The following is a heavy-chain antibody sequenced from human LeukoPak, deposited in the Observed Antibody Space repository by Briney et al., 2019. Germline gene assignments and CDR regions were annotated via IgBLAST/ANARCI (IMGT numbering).Heavy chain of an antibody. J-gene: IGHJ4*02. CDR2: ISDSGDNT. Sequence: GGSLRLSCAASGFTFSNDAMSWVRQAPGKGLEWVSSISDSGDNTYYADSVKGRFTISRDNSKNTLYVQMNSLRAEDTAVYYCAKDIRMLRGGVGYWGQGTLVTVSS. D-gene: IGHD2-8*02. V-gene: IGHV3-23*01. CDR1: GFTFSNDA. CDR3: AKDIRMLRGGVGY.